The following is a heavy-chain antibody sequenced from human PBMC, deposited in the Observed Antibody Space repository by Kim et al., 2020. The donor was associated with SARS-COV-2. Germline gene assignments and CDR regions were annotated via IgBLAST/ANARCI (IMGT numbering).Heavy chain of an antibody. J-gene: IGHJ6*02. D-gene: IGHD4-17*01. Sequence: GGSLRLSCAVSGFTLDIHAMHWVRQVPGQGLGWVSGIFLDIDRADYAASVKGRFTVSRDKAKKTVYLQMNNLRAEDTALYYCSKDLSPGGADVWGQGTTV. CDR1: GFTLDIHA. V-gene: IGHV3-9*01. CDR2: IFLDIDRA. CDR3: SKDLSPGGADV.